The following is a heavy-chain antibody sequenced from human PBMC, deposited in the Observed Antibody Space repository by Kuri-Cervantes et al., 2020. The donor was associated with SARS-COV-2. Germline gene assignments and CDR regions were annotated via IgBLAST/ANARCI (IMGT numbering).Heavy chain of an antibody. V-gene: IGHV3-23*05. Sequence: ETLSLTCAASTSTFSSYAMTWVRQAPGKGLQWVSSISGDGTATNYADSVQGRFTISRDNSRSALYLRMNSLRADDTATYFCATSTDFGAFIIPGDYWGQGTQVTVSS. CDR2: ISGDGTAT. J-gene: IGHJ4*02. CDR3: ATSTDFGAFIIPGDY. D-gene: IGHD3-3*01. CDR1: TSTFSSYA.